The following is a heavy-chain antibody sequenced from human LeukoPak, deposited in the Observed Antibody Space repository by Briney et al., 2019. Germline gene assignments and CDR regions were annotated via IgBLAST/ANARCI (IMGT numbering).Heavy chain of an antibody. CDR1: GFTFSSYW. CDR3: ARGGPYCSGGSCAVRY. CDR2: IKQDGSEK. D-gene: IGHD2-15*01. J-gene: IGHJ4*02. Sequence: PGASLRLSCAASGFTFSSYWMSWVRQAPGKGLEWVANIKQDGSEKYYVDSVKGRFTISRDNAKNSLYLQMNSLRAEDTAVYYCARGGPYCSGGSCAVRYWGQGTLVTVSS. V-gene: IGHV3-7*03.